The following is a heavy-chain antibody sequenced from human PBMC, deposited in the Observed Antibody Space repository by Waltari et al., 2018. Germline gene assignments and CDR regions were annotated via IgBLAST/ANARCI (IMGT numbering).Heavy chain of an antibody. V-gene: IGHV3-23*01. Sequence: EVQLLESGGDLVQPGGSLRLSCAASGFAFNTYAMTWVRQAPGKGLGWLAVISGGGDSTSYAASVKGRFTIARDNPMTTLYLQMNSLTAEDSAVYFCAKGQRARKATNFRITSDAFDVWGPGTSVTVSS. CDR1: GFAFNTYA. CDR2: ISGGGDST. J-gene: IGHJ3*01. D-gene: IGHD6-25*01. CDR3: AKGQRARKATNFRITSDAFDV.